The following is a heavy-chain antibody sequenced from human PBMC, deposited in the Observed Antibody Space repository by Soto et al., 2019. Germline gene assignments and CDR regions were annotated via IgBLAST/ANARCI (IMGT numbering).Heavy chain of an antibody. CDR1: GFTFSSYG. D-gene: IGHD6-6*01. CDR2: ISYDGSNK. Sequence: GSLRLSCAASGFTFSSYGMHWVRQAPGKGLEWVAVISYDGSNKYYADSVKGRFTISRDNSKNTLYLQMNSLRAEDTAVYYCAKSYSSSPPAMDVWGQGTTVTVSS. V-gene: IGHV3-30*18. CDR3: AKSYSSSPPAMDV. J-gene: IGHJ6*02.